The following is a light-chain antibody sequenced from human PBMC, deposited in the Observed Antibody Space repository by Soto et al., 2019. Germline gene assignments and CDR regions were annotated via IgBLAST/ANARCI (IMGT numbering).Light chain of an antibody. CDR3: QQYGSSPYT. CDR1: QSVSSNY. CDR2: GAS. V-gene: IGKV3-20*01. J-gene: IGKJ2*01. Sequence: EIVLTQSPGTLSLSPGERATLSCRASQSVSSNYLAWYQQKPGQAPRLLIYGASGRATGIPDRFSGSGSGTDFTLAISRLEPEDFAVYYCQQYGSSPYTFGQGTKLELK.